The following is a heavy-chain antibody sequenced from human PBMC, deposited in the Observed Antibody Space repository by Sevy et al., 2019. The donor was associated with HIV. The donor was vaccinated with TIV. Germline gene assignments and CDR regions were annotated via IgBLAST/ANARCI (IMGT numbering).Heavy chain of an antibody. Sequence: GGSLRLSCAASGFTFSSYDMHWVRQATGKGLEWVSAIGTAGATYYPGSVKGRFSISRENAKNSLYLQMNSLRAGDTTVYYCARGTYCRSTGCYTGVDYWGQGTLVTVSS. CDR1: GFTFSSYD. CDR2: IGTAGAT. V-gene: IGHV3-13*01. D-gene: IGHD2-2*02. CDR3: ARGTYCRSTGCYTGVDY. J-gene: IGHJ4*02.